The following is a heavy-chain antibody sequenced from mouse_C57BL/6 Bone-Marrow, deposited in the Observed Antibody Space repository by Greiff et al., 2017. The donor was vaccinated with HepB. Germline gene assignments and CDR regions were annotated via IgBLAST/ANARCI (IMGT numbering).Heavy chain of an antibody. J-gene: IGHJ4*01. V-gene: IGHV14-4*01. CDR3: TTPYYYAMDY. CDR2: IDPENGDT. CDR1: GFNIQDDY. Sequence: VQLKESGAELVRPGASVKLSCTASGFNIQDDYMHWVKQRPEQGLEWIGWIDPENGDTEYASKFQGKATITADTSSNTAYLQLSSLTSEDTAVYYCTTPYYYAMDYWGQGTSVTVSS.